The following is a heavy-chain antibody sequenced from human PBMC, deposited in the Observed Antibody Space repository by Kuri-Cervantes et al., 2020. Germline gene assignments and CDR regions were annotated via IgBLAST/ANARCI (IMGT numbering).Heavy chain of an antibody. CDR1: GGSISSGGYY. V-gene: IGHV4-31*02. Sequence: SCTVSGGSISSGGYYWSWIRQHPGKGLEWIGYIYYSGSTYYNPSLKSRVTISVDTSKNQFSLKLSSVTAADTAVYYCARLPLGTEVYFDYWGQGTLVTVSS. D-gene: IGHD3-16*01. CDR2: IYYSGST. CDR3: ARLPLGTEVYFDY. J-gene: IGHJ4*02.